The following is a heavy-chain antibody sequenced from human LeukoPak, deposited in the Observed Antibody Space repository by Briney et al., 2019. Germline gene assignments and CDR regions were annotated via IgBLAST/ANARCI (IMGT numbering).Heavy chain of an antibody. J-gene: IGHJ6*03. CDR1: GYTFTSYY. Sequence: ASVKVSCKASGYTFTSYYMHWVRQAPGQGLGWMGIINPSGGSTSYAQKFQGRVTMTRDMSTSTVYMELSSLRSEDTAVYYCARVGAAAYYYYYYMDVWGKGTTVTISS. V-gene: IGHV1-46*01. CDR3: ARVGAAAYYYYYYMDV. D-gene: IGHD6-13*01. CDR2: INPSGGST.